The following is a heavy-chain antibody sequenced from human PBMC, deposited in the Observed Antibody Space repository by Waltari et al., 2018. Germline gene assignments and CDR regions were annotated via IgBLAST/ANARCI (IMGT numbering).Heavy chain of an antibody. CDR2: INPNSGVT. D-gene: IGHD1-1*01. J-gene: IGHJ4*02. V-gene: IGHV1-2*02. CDR3: ARDVYRTAADFDY. CDR1: GYSFIYFY. Sequence: QVQLVQSGAEVKEPGASVKVSCKAAGYSFIYFYIHWLRQTPGQGLEWMGWINPNSGVTEYAQKCLCRVPIAWDTSISAAYRELSRLQSDDAAVNYCARDVYRTAADFDYWAQGTLVTVSS.